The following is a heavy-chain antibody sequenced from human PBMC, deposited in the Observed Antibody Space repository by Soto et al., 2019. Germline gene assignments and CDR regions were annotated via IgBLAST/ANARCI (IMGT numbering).Heavy chain of an antibody. Sequence: GESLKISCQASVYSFSNYWIAWVRQMPGKGLEWMGTIHPADSDTRYSPSFQGQVTISVDKSISTAYLQWSSLKASDTAMYYCARHRGYSDYWGHGTLVTVSS. CDR3: ARHRGYSDY. D-gene: IGHD5-12*01. V-gene: IGHV5-51*01. J-gene: IGHJ4*01. CDR1: VYSFSNYW. CDR2: IHPADSDT.